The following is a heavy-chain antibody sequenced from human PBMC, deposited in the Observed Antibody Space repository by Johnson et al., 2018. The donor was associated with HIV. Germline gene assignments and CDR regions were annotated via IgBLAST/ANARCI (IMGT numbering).Heavy chain of an antibody. CDR3: ARGSRYTFDNDDVHLLHAFDI. V-gene: IGHV3-30-3*01. Sequence: QVQLVESGGGVVQPGRSLRLSCAASGFTFSSYAMHWVRQAPGKGLEWVAVISYDGSNKYYADSVKGRFTISRDHSKNTLYLQMNSLRAEDTAVYYCARGSRYTFDNDDVHLLHAFDIWGQGTMVTVSS. CDR2: ISYDGSNK. D-gene: IGHD3-16*01. CDR1: GFTFSSYA. J-gene: IGHJ3*02.